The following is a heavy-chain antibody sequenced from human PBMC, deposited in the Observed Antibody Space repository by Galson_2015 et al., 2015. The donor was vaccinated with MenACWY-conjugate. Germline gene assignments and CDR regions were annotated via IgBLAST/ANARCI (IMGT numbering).Heavy chain of an antibody. J-gene: IGHJ4*02. CDR1: GDSVSSNSAA. V-gene: IGHV6-1*01. Sequence: CAISGDSVSSNSAAWNWIRQSPSRGLEWLGRTYYRSKWYNDYAVSVKSRITINPDTSKNQFSLQLNSVTPEDTAVYYCARVFLGYYDSSGYRDYFDYWGQGTLVTVSS. D-gene: IGHD3-22*01. CDR2: TYYRSKWYN. CDR3: ARVFLGYYDSSGYRDYFDY.